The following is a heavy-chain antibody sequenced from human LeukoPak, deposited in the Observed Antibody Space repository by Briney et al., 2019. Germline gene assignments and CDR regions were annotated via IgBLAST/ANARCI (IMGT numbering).Heavy chain of an antibody. V-gene: IGHV4-34*01. Sequence: SETLSLTCAVYGGSFSGYYWSWIRQPPGKGLEWIGEINHSGSTNYNPSLKSRVTISVDTSKNQFSLKLSSVTAADTAVYYCASSFIGSKYYFDYWGQGTLVTVSS. CDR1: GGSFSGYY. CDR3: ASSFIGSKYYFDY. CDR2: INHSGST. D-gene: IGHD1-26*01. J-gene: IGHJ4*02.